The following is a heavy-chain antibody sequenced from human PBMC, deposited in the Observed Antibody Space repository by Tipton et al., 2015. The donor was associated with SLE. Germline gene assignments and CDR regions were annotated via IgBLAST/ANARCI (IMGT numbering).Heavy chain of an antibody. J-gene: IGHJ4*02. CDR3: AIGAVAPFDY. Sequence: LRLSCTVSGGSISSYYWSWIRQPPGKGLEWIGYIYYSGSTNYNPSLKSRVTISVDTSKNQFSLKLSSVTAADTAVYYCAIGAVAPFDYWGQGTLVTVSS. CDR2: IYYSGST. CDR1: GGSISSYY. D-gene: IGHD6-19*01. V-gene: IGHV4-59*08.